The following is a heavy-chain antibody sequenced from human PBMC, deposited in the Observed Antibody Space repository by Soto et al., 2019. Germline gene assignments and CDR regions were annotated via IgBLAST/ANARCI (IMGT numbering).Heavy chain of an antibody. CDR1: GFTFSSHG. CDR2: ISYDGTNK. J-gene: IGHJ6*02. D-gene: IGHD2-21*01. Sequence: QVQLVESGGGVVQPGRSLRLSSAASGFTFSSHGLHWVRQAPSRGLEWVAVISYDGTNKQYGDSVKGRFTISRDNSQNTLYLQMNSLRAEDTAAYYCVKDRRTEAYGMEVWGQGTTVTVSS. CDR3: VKDRRTEAYGMEV. V-gene: IGHV3-30*18.